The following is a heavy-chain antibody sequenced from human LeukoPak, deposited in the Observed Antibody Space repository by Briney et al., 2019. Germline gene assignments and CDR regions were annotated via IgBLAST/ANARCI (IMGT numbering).Heavy chain of an antibody. Sequence: KSSETLSLTCTVSGGSISSYYWSWIRQPAGKGLEWIGRIYTSGSTNYNPSLKSRVTISVDTCKNQFSLKLSSVTAADTAVYYCARATQPFYYDSSGYYDRGAFDIWGQGTMVTVSS. CDR3: ARATQPFYYDSSGYYDRGAFDI. V-gene: IGHV4-4*07. CDR1: GGSISSYY. CDR2: IYTSGST. J-gene: IGHJ3*02. D-gene: IGHD3-22*01.